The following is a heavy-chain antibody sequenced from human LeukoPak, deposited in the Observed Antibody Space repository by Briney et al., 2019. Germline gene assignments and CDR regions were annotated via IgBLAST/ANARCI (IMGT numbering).Heavy chain of an antibody. V-gene: IGHV4-34*01. Sequence: SETLSLTCAVYGGSFSGYYWSWIRQPPGKGLEWIGEINHSGSTNYNPSLKSRVTISVDTSKNQFSLKLSSVTAADTAVYYCARRLLSRERWLDPWGQGTLVTVSS. CDR2: INHSGST. CDR1: GGSFSGYY. J-gene: IGHJ5*02. CDR3: ARRLLSRERWLDP. D-gene: IGHD3-3*01.